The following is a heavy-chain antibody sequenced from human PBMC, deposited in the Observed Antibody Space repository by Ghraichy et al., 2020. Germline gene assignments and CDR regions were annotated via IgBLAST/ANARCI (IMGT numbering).Heavy chain of an antibody. CDR2: ISFDGSYQ. J-gene: IGHJ3*02. CDR1: GFTFRSFA. CDR3: ARGHRRGHHDSGSYWI. V-gene: IGHV3-30*04. D-gene: IGHD3-10*01. Sequence: LRLSCAAAGFTFRSFAMHWVRQAPGKGLEWVAVISFDGSYQYYADSVKGLSTISRDNSENTLYLQINSLRPEDTAVYFCARGHRRGHHDSGSYWIWGQGTMVTVSS.